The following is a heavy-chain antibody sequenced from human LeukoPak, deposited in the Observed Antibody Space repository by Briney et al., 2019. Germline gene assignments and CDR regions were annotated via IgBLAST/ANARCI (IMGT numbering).Heavy chain of an antibody. CDR3: AREHTTVTSLLDY. D-gene: IGHD4-17*01. V-gene: IGHV3-33*01. Sequence: GGSLRLSCAASGFTFNSYGIHWVRQAPGKGLEGVAVIWYDGNNKYYADSVKGRFTISRDSSKNTMYLQMNSLRAEDTAVYYCAREHTTVTSLLDYWGQGTLVTVSS. CDR1: GFTFNSYG. J-gene: IGHJ4*02. CDR2: IWYDGNNK.